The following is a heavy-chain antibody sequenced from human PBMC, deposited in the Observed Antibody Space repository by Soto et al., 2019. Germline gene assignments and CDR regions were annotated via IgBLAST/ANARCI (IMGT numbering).Heavy chain of an antibody. Sequence: SATLSLTCTVSGGSVRSSGYYWAWIRQPPGKGLEWIGSLYSSGKTYRNPSLKSRVTMSDDTSKNQLSLRLSSVTAADTAVYYGARLILAFTEPFVEWGQATLVTVSS. D-gene: IGHD2-15*01. CDR2: LYSSGKT. CDR3: ARLILAFTEPFVE. CDR1: GGSVRSSGYY. V-gene: IGHV4-39*01. J-gene: IGHJ4*02.